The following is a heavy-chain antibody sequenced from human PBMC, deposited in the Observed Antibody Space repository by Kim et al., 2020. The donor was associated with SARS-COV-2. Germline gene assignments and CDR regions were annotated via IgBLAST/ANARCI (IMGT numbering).Heavy chain of an antibody. V-gene: IGHV3-33*06. CDR1: GFTFSSYG. CDR3: AKDGNYDYVWGSYRYENWFYP. CDR2: IWYDGSNT. Sequence: GGSLRLSCAASGFTFSSYGMHWVRQAPGKGLEWVAVIWYDGSNTYYADSVKGRFTISRDNSKNTLYLQMNSLRAEDTAVYYCAKDGNYDYVWGSYRYENWFYPWGQGTLVTVSS. D-gene: IGHD3-16*02. J-gene: IGHJ5*02.